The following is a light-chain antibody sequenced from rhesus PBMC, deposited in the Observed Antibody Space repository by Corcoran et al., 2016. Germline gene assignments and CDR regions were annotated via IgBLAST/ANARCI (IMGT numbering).Light chain of an antibody. CDR3: LQTYTSPYS. CDR2: AAS. V-gene: IGKV1-94*01. Sequence: DIQMTQSPSSLSKSVGDRVTVTCRARQGINKGVRWYQQKPGKAPTRLIYAASKLKTGVSFRFSGSVAGTDYTLTITSLQPEDVATYYFLQTYTSPYSFGQGTRVEIK. J-gene: IGKJ2*01. CDR1: QGINKG.